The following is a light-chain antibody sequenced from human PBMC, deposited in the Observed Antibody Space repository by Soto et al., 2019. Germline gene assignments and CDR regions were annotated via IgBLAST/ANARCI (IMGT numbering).Light chain of an antibody. V-gene: IGKV1-5*03. J-gene: IGKJ4*01. Sequence: DIQMTQSPSTLSASVGDRGIITCRASQSIDSWLAWYQQKTGKAPKLLIYKTSNLESGVPSRFSGSGSGTEFSLTISSLQPYDFATYYCQQYKSFSLTFGGGTRVEVK. CDR1: QSIDSW. CDR3: QQYKSFSLT. CDR2: KTS.